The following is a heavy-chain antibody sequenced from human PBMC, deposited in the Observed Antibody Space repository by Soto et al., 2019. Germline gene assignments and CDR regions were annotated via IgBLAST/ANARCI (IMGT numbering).Heavy chain of an antibody. V-gene: IGHV3-23*01. CDR2: ISGSGGTT. CDR1: GFTFSSYA. CDR3: ARVQGSVMFPVHVVIVNRPKPTGFDY. Sequence: EVQLLESGGGLARPGGALRLCCTASGFTFSSYAMTWVRQAPGKGLAWVSGISGSGGTTHYTDPVKGRFTVSRDNSKNKLSLQTNSLRFEEKAVYYGARVQGSVMFPVHVVIVNRPKPTGFDYWAQRTLVTVS. J-gene: IGHJ4*02. D-gene: IGHD3-22*01.